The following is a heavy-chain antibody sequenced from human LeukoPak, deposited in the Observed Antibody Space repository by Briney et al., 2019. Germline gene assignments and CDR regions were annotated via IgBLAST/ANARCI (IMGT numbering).Heavy chain of an antibody. J-gene: IGHJ4*02. V-gene: IGHV1-2*02. CDR2: INPNSGGT. CDR1: GYTFTSYD. CDR3: ARGGWELPGDY. D-gene: IGHD1-26*01. Sequence: ASVTVSCTASGYTFTSYDINWVRQAPGQGLEWMGWINPNSGGTNYAQKFQGRVTMTRDTSISTAYMELSRLRSDDTAVYYCARGGWELPGDYWGQGTLVTVSS.